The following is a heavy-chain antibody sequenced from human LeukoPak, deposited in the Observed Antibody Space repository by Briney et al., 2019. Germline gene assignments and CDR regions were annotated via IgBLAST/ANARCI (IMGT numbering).Heavy chain of an antibody. CDR2: ISYDGSNK. CDR1: GFTFSRCS. V-gene: IGHV3-30-3*01. CDR3: ARPVDAPGYYYARDV. D-gene: IGHD5-12*01. J-gene: IGHJ6*02. Sequence: GGSLRLSCAASGFTFSRCSMNWVRQAPGKGLEWVAVISYDGSNKYYADSVQGRFTISRDNSKNTLYLQMNSLRAEDTAVYYCARPVDAPGYYYARDVWGQGTTVTVSS.